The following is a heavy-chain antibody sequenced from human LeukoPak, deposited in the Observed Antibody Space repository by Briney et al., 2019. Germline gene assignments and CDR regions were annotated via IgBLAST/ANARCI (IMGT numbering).Heavy chain of an antibody. CDR1: GFTFSSYA. D-gene: IGHD2-15*01. CDR3: AKDSPSYCSGGSCYFTEGY. Sequence: GGSLLLSCAASGFTFSSYAMSWVRQAPGKGLEWVSAISGSGGSTYYADSVKGRFTISRDNSKNTLYLQMNSLRAEDTAVYYCAKDSPSYCSGGSCYFTEGYWGQGTLVTVSS. V-gene: IGHV3-23*01. CDR2: ISGSGGST. J-gene: IGHJ4*02.